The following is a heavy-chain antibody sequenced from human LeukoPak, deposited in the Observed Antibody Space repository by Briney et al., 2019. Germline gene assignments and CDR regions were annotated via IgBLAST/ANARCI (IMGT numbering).Heavy chain of an antibody. CDR1: GGTFSSYA. V-gene: IGHV1-69*13. Sequence: ASVKVSCKASGGTFSSYAISWVRQAPGQGLEWMGGIIPIFGTANYAQKFQGRVTITADESTSTAYMELSSLRSEDTAVYYCAPHALGYDSSGYYYPSIDYWAREPWSPSPQ. CDR3: APHALGYDSSGYYYPSIDY. D-gene: IGHD3-22*01. CDR2: IIPIFGTA. J-gene: IGHJ4*02.